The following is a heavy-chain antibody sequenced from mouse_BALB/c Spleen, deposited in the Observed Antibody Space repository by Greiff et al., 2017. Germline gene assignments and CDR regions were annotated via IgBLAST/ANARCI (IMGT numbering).Heavy chain of an antibody. J-gene: IGHJ3*01. V-gene: IGHV14-3*02. CDR1: GFNIKDTY. D-gene: IGHD2-3*01. Sequence: EVKLVESGAELVKPGASVKLSCTASGFNIKDTYMHWVKQRPEQGLEWIGRIDPANGNTKYDPKFQGKATITADTSSNTAYLQLSSLTSEDTAVYYCASEDDGYCFAYWGQGTLVTVSA. CDR3: ASEDDGYCFAY. CDR2: IDPANGNT.